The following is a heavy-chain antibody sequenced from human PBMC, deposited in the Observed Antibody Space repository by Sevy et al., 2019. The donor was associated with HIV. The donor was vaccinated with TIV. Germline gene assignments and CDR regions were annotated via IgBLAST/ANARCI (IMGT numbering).Heavy chain of an antibody. CDR2: ISSGSGDT. J-gene: IGHJ4*02. CDR3: AKRGAVGPMFFDY. V-gene: IGHV3-23*01. CDR1: GFSLSNYV. Sequence: GGSLRLSCAASGFSLSNYVMTWVRQAPGKGLEWVSTISSGSGDTYYADSVKGRFTISRDNSKNTLYLQMNSLRAEDTAVYYCAKRGAVGPMFFDYWGQGTPVTVSS. D-gene: IGHD1-26*01.